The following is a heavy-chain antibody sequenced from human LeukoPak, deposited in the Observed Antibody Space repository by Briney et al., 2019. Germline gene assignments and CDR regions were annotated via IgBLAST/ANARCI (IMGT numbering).Heavy chain of an antibody. D-gene: IGHD3-16*02. CDR1: GGSFSGYY. V-gene: IGHV4-34*01. CDR3: ARFITNWFDP. CDR2: INHSGST. Sequence: PSETLSLTCAVYGGSFSGYYWSWIRQPPGKGLEWIGEINHSGSTNYNPSLKSRVTISVDTSKKQFSLKLSSVTAADTAVYYCARFITNWFDPWGQGTLVTVSS. J-gene: IGHJ5*02.